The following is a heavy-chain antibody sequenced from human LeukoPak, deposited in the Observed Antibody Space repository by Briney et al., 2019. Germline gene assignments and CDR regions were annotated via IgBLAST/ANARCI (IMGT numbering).Heavy chain of an antibody. Sequence: SVKVSCKASGGTFSSYAISWVRQAPGQGLEWMGRIIPILGIANYAQKFQGRVTITADKSTSTAYMELSSLRSEDTAVYYCAREAGDYVWGSYRAPFDYWGQGTLVTVSS. D-gene: IGHD3-16*02. CDR1: GGTFSSYA. V-gene: IGHV1-69*04. CDR3: AREAGDYVWGSYRAPFDY. CDR2: IIPILGIA. J-gene: IGHJ4*02.